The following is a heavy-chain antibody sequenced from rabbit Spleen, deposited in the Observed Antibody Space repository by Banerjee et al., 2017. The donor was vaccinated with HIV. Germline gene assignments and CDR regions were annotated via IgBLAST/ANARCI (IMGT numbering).Heavy chain of an antibody. J-gene: IGHJ6*01. CDR3: ARDSSSSFSSYGMDL. V-gene: IGHV1S43*01. CDR2: IDGGSANT. D-gene: IGHD1-1*01. Sequence: QQQLVESGGGLVKPGASLTLTCTASGLSFSGGYDMCWVRQAPGKGLEWIGCIDGGSANTWYASWAKGRFTISKSTSLYTVTLQTTSLTVADTATYFCARDSSSSFSSYGMDLWGPGTLVTVS. CDR1: GLSFSGGYD.